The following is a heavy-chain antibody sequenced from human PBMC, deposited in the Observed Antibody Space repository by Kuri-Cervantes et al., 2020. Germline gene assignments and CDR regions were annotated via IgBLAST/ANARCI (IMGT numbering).Heavy chain of an antibody. CDR1: GGSISSSSYY. CDR3: ARQTAEYDILTGYYQTQNWFDP. CDR2: IDYSGST. V-gene: IGHV4-39*01. Sequence: SETLSLTCTVSGGSISSSSYYWGWIRQPPGKGLEWIGSIDYSGSTYYNPSLKSQVTISVDTSKNQFSLKLSSVTAADTAVYYCARQTAEYDILTGYYQTQNWFDPWGQGTLVTVSS. D-gene: IGHD3-9*01. J-gene: IGHJ5*02.